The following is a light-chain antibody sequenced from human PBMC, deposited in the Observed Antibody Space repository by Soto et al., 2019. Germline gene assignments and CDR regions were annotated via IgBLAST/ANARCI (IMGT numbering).Light chain of an antibody. Sequence: DIQMTQSPSTLSASVGDRVTITCRASQSIRSWLAWYQQKPGKAPKLLIYDASSLESGVPSRFSGSGSDTDFTLTINNLQPDDFATYHCQQYNRYSLTFGGGTKVEIK. CDR3: QQYNRYSLT. V-gene: IGKV1-5*01. CDR2: DAS. CDR1: QSIRSW. J-gene: IGKJ4*01.